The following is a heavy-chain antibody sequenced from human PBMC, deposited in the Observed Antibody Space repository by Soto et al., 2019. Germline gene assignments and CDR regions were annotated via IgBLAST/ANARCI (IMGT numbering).Heavy chain of an antibody. CDR1: GFTFSSYA. CDR3: AKDRRYVGRPPGYMDV. V-gene: IGHV3-23*01. CDR2: ISGSGGST. Sequence: VQLLESGGGLVQPGGSLRLSCAASGFTFSSYAMSWVRQAPGKGLEWVSAISGSGGSTYYADSVKGRFTISRDNSKNTLYLQMNSLRAEDTAVYYCAKDRRYVGRPPGYMDVWGKGTTVTVSS. D-gene: IGHD1-20*01. J-gene: IGHJ6*03.